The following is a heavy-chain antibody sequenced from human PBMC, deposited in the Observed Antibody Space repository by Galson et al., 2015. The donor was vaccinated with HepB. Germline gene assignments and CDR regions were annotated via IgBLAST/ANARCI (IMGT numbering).Heavy chain of an antibody. V-gene: IGHV4-39*01. CDR2: IYYSGST. CDR3: ARDEGYGHGYSTIDH. CDR1: GGSISSSGYY. D-gene: IGHD5-18*01. Sequence: SETLSLTCTVSGGSISSSGYYWGWIRQPPGKGLEWIGSIYYSGSTFYNPSLNSRVTISVDTSKNQFSLKLSSVTAADTAVYYCARDEGYGHGYSTIDHWGQGTLVTVSS. J-gene: IGHJ5*02.